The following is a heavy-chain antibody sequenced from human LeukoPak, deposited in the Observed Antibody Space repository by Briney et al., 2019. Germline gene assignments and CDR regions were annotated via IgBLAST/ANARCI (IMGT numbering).Heavy chain of an antibody. CDR1: GFTFSSYG. J-gene: IGHJ4*02. D-gene: IGHD5-12*01. Sequence: GRSLRLSCAASGFTFSSYGMQWFRQAPDKGLEWVAAIPNDGSNKYYADSVKGRFTISRDNSKNTLYLQMNSLRAEDTAVYYCAKVDIVATIDAGRLVDYWGQGTLVTVSS. CDR3: AKVDIVATIDAGRLVDY. CDR2: IPNDGSNK. V-gene: IGHV3-30*18.